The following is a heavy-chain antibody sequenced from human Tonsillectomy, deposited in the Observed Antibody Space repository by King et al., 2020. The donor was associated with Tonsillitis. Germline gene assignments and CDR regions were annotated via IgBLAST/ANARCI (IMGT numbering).Heavy chain of an antibody. J-gene: IGHJ3*02. D-gene: IGHD3-10*01. V-gene: IGHV3-15*07. Sequence: EVQLVESGGGLVKPGGSLRLSCAASGFTFSEAWMNWVRQAPGKGLEWVGRFKSKNDGGTTDYAAPVKGRFTISRDDSKNTLYLQMNSLKTEDTALYYCWGSGTYSNDVFDIWGQGTMVTVSS. CDR2: FKSKNDGGTT. CDR3: WGSGTYSNDVFDI. CDR1: GFTFSEAW.